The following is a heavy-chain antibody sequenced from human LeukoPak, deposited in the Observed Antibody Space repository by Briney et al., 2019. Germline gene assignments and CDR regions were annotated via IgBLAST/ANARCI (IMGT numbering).Heavy chain of an antibody. D-gene: IGHD3-3*01. CDR3: ASGYDFWSGYPPAQYSMDV. Sequence: PGGSLRLSCATSGFTFRNAWMNWVRQAPGKGLEWVAIISYDGSNEYYVGSVRGRFTISRDNSRDTIYLQMTSLRVEDTAVYYCASGYDFWSGYPPAQYSMDVWGQGTTVTVSS. CDR1: GFTFRNAW. CDR2: ISYDGSNE. J-gene: IGHJ6*02. V-gene: IGHV3-33*05.